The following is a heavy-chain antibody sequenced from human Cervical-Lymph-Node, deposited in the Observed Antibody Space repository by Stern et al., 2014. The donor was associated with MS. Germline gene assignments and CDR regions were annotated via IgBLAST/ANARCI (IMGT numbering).Heavy chain of an antibody. D-gene: IGHD4-23*01. J-gene: IGHJ1*01. V-gene: IGHV3-33*01. CDR2: IWFDGRNK. CDR3: AREGGNTAEYFQH. CDR1: GFTFSSYG. Sequence: QMQLVQSGGGVVQPGRSLRLSCAASGFTFSSYGMHWVRQAPGKGLEWVAVIWFDGRNKYYADSVKGRFTISRDNSKNTLYLQMNSLRAEDTAVYYCAREGGNTAEYFQHWGQGTLVTVSS.